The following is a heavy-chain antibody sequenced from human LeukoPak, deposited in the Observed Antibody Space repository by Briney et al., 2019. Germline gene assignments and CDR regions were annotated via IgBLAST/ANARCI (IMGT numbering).Heavy chain of an antibody. V-gene: IGHV3-23*01. CDR2: ISGSGGST. Sequence: PGGSLRLSCAASGFTFSSYAMSWVGQAPGKGLEWVSAISGSGGSTYYADSVKGRFTISRDNSKNTLYLQMNSLRAEDTAVYYCAKNVLLWFGESGYFDYWGQGTLVTVSS. D-gene: IGHD3-10*01. CDR3: AKNVLLWFGESGYFDY. CDR1: GFTFSSYA. J-gene: IGHJ4*02.